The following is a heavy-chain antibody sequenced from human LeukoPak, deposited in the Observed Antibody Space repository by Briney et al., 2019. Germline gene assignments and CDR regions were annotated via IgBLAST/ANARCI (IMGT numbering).Heavy chain of an antibody. V-gene: IGHV4-61*02. Sequence: SQTLSLTCTVSGGSISSGSYYWSWIRQPAGKGLEWIGRIYTSGSTNYNPSLKSRVTISVDTSKNQFSPKLSSVTAADTAVYYCASSPGDILTGYWVAFFDYWGQGTLVTVSS. CDR1: GGSISSGSYY. D-gene: IGHD3-9*01. CDR3: ASSPGDILTGYWVAFFDY. CDR2: IYTSGST. J-gene: IGHJ4*02.